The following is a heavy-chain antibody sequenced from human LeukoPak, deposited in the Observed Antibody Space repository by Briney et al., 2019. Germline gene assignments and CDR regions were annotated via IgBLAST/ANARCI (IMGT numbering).Heavy chain of an antibody. CDR1: GGSISSHSYY. V-gene: IGHV4-39*02. CDR2: IFYTGTT. J-gene: IGHJ6*02. CDR3: ARELTNYGMNV. Sequence: SETLSLTCTVSGGSISSHSYYWGWVRQPPGKGLEWIGNIFYTGTTYYNPSIKSRVTISVDTSKDRFSLKLSSVTAADTAVYYCARELTNYGMNVWGQGTTVTVSS. D-gene: IGHD4-11*01.